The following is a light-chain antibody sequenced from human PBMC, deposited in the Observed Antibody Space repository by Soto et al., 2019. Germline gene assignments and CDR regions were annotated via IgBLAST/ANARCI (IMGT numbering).Light chain of an antibody. CDR2: GNS. Sequence: QSVLTQPPSGSGAPGQRVTICCTGSSSNIGAGYDVHWYQQLPGTAPKLLIYGNSNRPSGVPDRFSGSKSGTSASLAITGLQAEDEADYYCQSYDSSLSGSRVFGGGTKLTVL. J-gene: IGLJ3*02. CDR1: SSNIGAGYD. V-gene: IGLV1-40*01. CDR3: QSYDSSLSGSRV.